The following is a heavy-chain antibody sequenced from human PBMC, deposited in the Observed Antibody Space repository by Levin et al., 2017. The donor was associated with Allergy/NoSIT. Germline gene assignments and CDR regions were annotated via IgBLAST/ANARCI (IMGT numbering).Heavy chain of an antibody. D-gene: IGHD1-26*01. V-gene: IGHV3-7*01. J-gene: IGHJ4*02. CDR3: ARWELLRDFDY. CDR1: GFTFSSYW. CDR2: IKQDGSEK. Sequence: ASVKVSCAASGFTFSSYWMSWVRQAPGKGLEGVANIKQDGSEKYYVDSVKGRFTISRDNAKNSLYLQMNSLRAEDTAVYYCARWELLRDFDYWGQGTLVTVSS.